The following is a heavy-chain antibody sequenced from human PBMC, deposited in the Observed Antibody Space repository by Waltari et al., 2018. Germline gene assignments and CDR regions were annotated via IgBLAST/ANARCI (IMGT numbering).Heavy chain of an antibody. Sequence: EVQLVQSGAEVKKPGESLKISCKGSGYSFTSYWIGWVRQMHGKVLEWMEISYPGDSATGYSPSFQGQVTISADKSISTAYLQWSSLKASDTAMYYCAYSSGWPLDAFDIWGQGTMVTVSS. CDR3: AYSSGWPLDAFDI. V-gene: IGHV5-51*01. CDR1: GYSFTSYW. D-gene: IGHD6-19*01. J-gene: IGHJ3*02. CDR2: SYPGDSAT.